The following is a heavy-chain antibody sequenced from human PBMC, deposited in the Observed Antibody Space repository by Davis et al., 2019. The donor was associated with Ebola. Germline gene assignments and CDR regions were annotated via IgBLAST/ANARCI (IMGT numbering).Heavy chain of an antibody. Sequence: SETLSLTCTVSGGSISSYYWSWIRQLPGKGLGWIGYIYYSGSTNYNPSLKSRVTISVDTSKNQFSLKLSSVIAADTAVYYCARVVGGYSYGYGDYYYYGMDVWGQGTTVTVSS. D-gene: IGHD5-18*01. V-gene: IGHV4-59*01. J-gene: IGHJ6*02. CDR1: GGSISSYY. CDR2: IYYSGST. CDR3: ARVVGGYSYGYGDYYYYGMDV.